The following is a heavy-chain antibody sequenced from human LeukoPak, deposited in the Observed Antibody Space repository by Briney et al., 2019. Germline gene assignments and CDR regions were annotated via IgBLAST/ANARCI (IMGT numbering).Heavy chain of an antibody. CDR1: GFTFSSYG. J-gene: IGHJ4*02. Sequence: GESLRLSCAASGFTFSSYGMHWVRQAPGKGLEWVAVISYDGSNKYYADSVKGRFTISRDNSKNTLYLQMNSLGAEDTAVYYCAKGGWSRAGYFDYWGQGTLVTVSS. CDR2: ISYDGSNK. D-gene: IGHD6-19*01. CDR3: AKGGWSRAGYFDY. V-gene: IGHV3-30*18.